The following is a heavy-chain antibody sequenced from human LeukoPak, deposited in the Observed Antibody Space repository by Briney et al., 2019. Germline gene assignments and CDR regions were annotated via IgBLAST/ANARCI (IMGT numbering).Heavy chain of an antibody. V-gene: IGHV1-8*01. D-gene: IGHD6-13*01. CDR2: MNPNSGSI. J-gene: IGHJ6*03. CDR1: GYTFTSYD. CDR3: ARGPVGSSTCYMDV. Sequence: ASVKVSCKASGYTFTSYDINWVRQATGQGLEWLGWMNPNSGSIGYAQKFQGRVTMTRDTSISTAYMELSGLTSEDTAVYYCARGPVGSSTCYMDVWGKGTTVTVSS.